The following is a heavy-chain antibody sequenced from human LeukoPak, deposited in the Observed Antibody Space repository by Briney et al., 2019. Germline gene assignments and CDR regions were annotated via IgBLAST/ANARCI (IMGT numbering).Heavy chain of an antibody. D-gene: IGHD5-12*01. CDR1: GYSISSGYY. J-gene: IGHJ5*02. CDR3: ARDAFSSYDHGPPYNWFDP. CDR2: IYHSGST. Sequence: ASETLSLTCTVSGYSISSGYYWGWIRQPPGKGLEWIGSIYHSGSTYYNPSLKSRVTISVDTSKNQFSLKLSSVTAADTAVYYCARDAFSSYDHGPPYNWFDPWGQGTLVTVSS. V-gene: IGHV4-38-2*02.